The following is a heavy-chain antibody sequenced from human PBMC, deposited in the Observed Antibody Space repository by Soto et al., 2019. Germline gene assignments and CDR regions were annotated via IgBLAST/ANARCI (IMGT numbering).Heavy chain of an antibody. Sequence: EVQLLESGGGLVQPGGSLRLSCAASGFTFSSYAMSWVRQAPGKGLEWVSAIRGSGGSTYYADSVKGRVTISRDNSKNTLYLQMTSLRAEDTAVYYCAKDRAACSGYSDRYPFDYWGQGTLVTVSS. V-gene: IGHV3-23*01. J-gene: IGHJ4*02. CDR1: GFTFSSYA. D-gene: IGHD3-22*01. CDR3: AKDRAACSGYSDRYPFDY. CDR2: IRGSGGST.